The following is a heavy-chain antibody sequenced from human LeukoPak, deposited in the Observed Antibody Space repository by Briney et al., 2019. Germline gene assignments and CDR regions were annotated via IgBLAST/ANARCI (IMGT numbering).Heavy chain of an antibody. V-gene: IGHV3-21*01. J-gene: IGHJ4*02. CDR2: ISSSSYI. D-gene: IGHD3-22*01. CDR3: ATSYDSSGP. CDR1: GFTFSSYT. Sequence: GGSLRLSCAASGFTFSSYTMNWVRQAPGKGLEWVSSISSSSYIYYADSVKGRFTTSRDNAKNSLYLQMNSLRAEDTAVYYCATSYDSSGPGGQGTLVTVSS.